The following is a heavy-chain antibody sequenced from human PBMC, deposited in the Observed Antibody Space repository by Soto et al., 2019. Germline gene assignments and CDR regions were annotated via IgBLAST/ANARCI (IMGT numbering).Heavy chain of an antibody. Sequence: SETLSLTCTFSGVSLSRSGYYWGWIRQSPGKGLEWIGSIYSIGGAFYHPSLKRRVSISVDTSTNRIFLDLSSVSAADTATYYCARGGPSGYYYYFDFWGQGTLVTVSS. CDR3: ARGGPSGYYYYFDF. D-gene: IGHD3-22*01. V-gene: IGHV4-39*01. CDR1: GVSLSRSGYY. CDR2: IYSIGGA. J-gene: IGHJ4*02.